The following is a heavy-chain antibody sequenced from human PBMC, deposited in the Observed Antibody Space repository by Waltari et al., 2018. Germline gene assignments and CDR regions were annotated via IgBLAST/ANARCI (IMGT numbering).Heavy chain of an antibody. V-gene: IGHV1-2*02. D-gene: IGHD3-3*01. J-gene: IGHJ6*03. CDR3: ARGDPSVYYTSHMDV. CDR1: GYTCTDNY. Sequence: QVQLVQSGAEVKKPGASVKVSCKASGYTCTDNYMHWVRQAPGQGLEWMGWINPNNGGTNYAQKFQGRVTMTRDTSISTAFMDLSRLKSDDTAVYFCARGDPSVYYTSHMDVWGKGTTVTVSS. CDR2: INPNNGGT.